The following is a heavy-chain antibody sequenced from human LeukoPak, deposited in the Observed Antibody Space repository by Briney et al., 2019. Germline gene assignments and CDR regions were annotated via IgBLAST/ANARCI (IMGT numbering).Heavy chain of an antibody. V-gene: IGHV3-33*08. CDR2: IWYDGSNK. CDR1: GFTFSSYG. CDR3: ARDSLEEYYFDY. Sequence: GGSLRLFCAASGFTFSSYGMHWVRQAPGKGLEWVAVIWYDGSNKYYADSVKGRFTISRDNSKNTLYLQMNSLRAEDTAVYYCARDSLEEYYFDYWGQGTLVTVSS. J-gene: IGHJ4*02.